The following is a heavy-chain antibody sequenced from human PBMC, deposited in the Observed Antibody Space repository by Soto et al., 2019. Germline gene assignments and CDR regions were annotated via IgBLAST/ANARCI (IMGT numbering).Heavy chain of an antibody. CDR3: ARLYNWNYYGDY. CDR2: IYYSGGT. D-gene: IGHD1-7*01. CDR1: GGSISISNYY. V-gene: IGHV4-39*01. J-gene: IGHJ4*02. Sequence: SETLSLTCTVSGGSISISNYYWGWIRQPPGKGLEWIGSIYYSGGTYYSPSLKSRVTISVDTSKNQFSLKLSSVTAADTAVYYCARLYNWNYYGDYWGQGILVTVYS.